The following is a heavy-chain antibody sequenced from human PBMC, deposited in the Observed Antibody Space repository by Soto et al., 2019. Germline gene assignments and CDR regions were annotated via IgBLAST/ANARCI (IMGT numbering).Heavy chain of an antibody. V-gene: IGHV4-59*01. CDR2: IYYSGST. J-gene: IGHJ4*02. CDR1: GGSISSYY. CDR3: ARETYYYDSSGYLLDY. D-gene: IGHD3-22*01. Sequence: SETLSLTCTVSGGSISSYYWIWIRQPPGKGLEWIGYIYYSGSTNYNPSLKSRVTISVDTSKNQFSLKLSSVTAADTAVYYCARETYYYDSSGYLLDYWGQGTLVTVSS.